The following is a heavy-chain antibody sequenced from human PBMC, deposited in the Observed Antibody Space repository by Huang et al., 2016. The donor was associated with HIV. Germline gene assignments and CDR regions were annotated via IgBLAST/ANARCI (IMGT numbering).Heavy chain of an antibody. CDR1: GYTVSELS. J-gene: IGHJ3*02. Sequence: QVQLVESGAELKKPGASVRVSCKVSGYTVSELSLHWVRQAPEKGLEWMGGLDPEEGEKMYAKRWQGRVTRTEDTSTDTAYMELSSLRPEDTAGYYCATSTPDVGAGVLRSAFDIWGQGTMVTVSS. V-gene: IGHV1-24*01. CDR2: LDPEEGEK. CDR3: ATSTPDVGAGVLRSAFDI. D-gene: IGHD2-15*01.